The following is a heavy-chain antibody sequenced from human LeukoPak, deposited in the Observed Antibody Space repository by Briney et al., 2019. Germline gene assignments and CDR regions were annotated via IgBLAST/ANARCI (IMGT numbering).Heavy chain of an antibody. J-gene: IGHJ4*02. CDR3: ARAFNDSSGPPRS. CDR2: INHSGST. V-gene: IGHV4-34*01. CDR1: GGSLSGYY. Sequence: SETLSLTCAVYGGSLSGYYWSWIRQPPGKGLEWIGEINHSGSTNYNPSLKSRVTISVDTSKNQFSLKLSSVTAADTAVYYCARAFNDSSGPPRSWGQGTLVTVSS. D-gene: IGHD3-22*01.